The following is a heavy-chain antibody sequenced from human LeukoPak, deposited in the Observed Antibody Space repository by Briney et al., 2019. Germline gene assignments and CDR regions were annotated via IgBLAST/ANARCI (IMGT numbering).Heavy chain of an antibody. CDR1: GGSISSYY. D-gene: IGHD1/OR15-1a*01. V-gene: IGHV4-59*01. J-gene: IGHJ3*01. Sequence: SETLSLTCTVSGGSISSYYWSWIRQPPGKGLEWIGYIYYSGSNNYNPSLKSRVTISVDASKNQCSLKLSSVTAGDTAVYYCARQQAFDGWGEGTKVTVSS. CDR3: ARQQAFDG. CDR2: IYYSGSN.